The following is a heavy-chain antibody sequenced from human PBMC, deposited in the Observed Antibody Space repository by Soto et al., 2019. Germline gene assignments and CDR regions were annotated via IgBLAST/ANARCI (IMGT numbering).Heavy chain of an antibody. CDR1: GFTFSTYW. D-gene: IGHD6-19*01. Sequence: EVQLVESGGGLVQPGGSLRLSCAATGFTFSTYWVHWVRQAPGKGLVWVSRINSDGSTTNYADSVKGRFTISRDNAKNTLYLQINSLRAEDTAVYYCARGGGNSDWYSAFYIWGQGTMVTVSS. CDR3: ARGGGNSDWYSAFYI. J-gene: IGHJ3*02. CDR2: INSDGSTT. V-gene: IGHV3-74*01.